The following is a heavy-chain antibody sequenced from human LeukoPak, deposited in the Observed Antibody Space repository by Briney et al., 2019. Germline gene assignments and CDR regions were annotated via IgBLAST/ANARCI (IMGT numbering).Heavy chain of an antibody. CDR1: GGSISSSNW. CDR2: IYHSGST. J-gene: IGHJ4*02. D-gene: IGHD3-22*01. Sequence: PSETLSLTCAVSGGSISSSNWWSWVRQPPGKGLEWIGEIYHSGSTNYNPSLKSRVTISVDKSKNQFSLKLSSVTAADTAVYYCARGVPTYYYDSSGYSGVSYFDYWGQGTLVTVSS. CDR3: ARGVPTYYYDSSGYSGVSYFDY. V-gene: IGHV4-4*02.